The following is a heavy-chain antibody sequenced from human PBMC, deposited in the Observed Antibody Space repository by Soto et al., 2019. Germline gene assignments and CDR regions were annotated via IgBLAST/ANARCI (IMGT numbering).Heavy chain of an antibody. V-gene: IGHV3-33*01. J-gene: IGHJ6*02. CDR2: IWYDGSNK. Sequence: QVQLVESGGGVVQPGRSLRLSCAASGFTFSSYGMHWVRQAPGKGLEWVAVIWYDGSNKYYADSVKGRFTISRDNSKNTLYLKMNSLRAEDTAVYYCARVNPGTYADYYYGMDVWGQGTTVTVSS. CDR3: ARVNPGTYADYYYGMDV. CDR1: GFTFSSYG. D-gene: IGHD2-8*01.